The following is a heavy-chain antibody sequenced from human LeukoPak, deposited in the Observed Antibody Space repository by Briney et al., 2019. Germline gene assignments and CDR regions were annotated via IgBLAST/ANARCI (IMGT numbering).Heavy chain of an antibody. CDR3: ARVGPQNHGSGSWVRFDP. CDR1: GYSISSAYY. CDR2: IYYSGST. Sequence: KPSETLSLTCSVSGYSISSAYYWGWIRQPPGKGLEWIGYIYYSGSTDYNPSLKSRVTISVDTSKNQFSLKLSSVTATDTAVYYCARVGPQNHGSGSWVRFDPWGQGTLVTVSS. D-gene: IGHD3-10*01. J-gene: IGHJ5*02. V-gene: IGHV4-38-2*02.